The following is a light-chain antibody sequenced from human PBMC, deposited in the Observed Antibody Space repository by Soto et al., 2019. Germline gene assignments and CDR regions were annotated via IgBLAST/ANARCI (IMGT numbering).Light chain of an antibody. CDR3: QQRSNWPPP. V-gene: IGKV3D-20*02. CDR1: QSIGGSY. J-gene: IGKJ1*01. CDR2: GAS. Sequence: EIVLTQLPGTLSISPGERGTLSCRASQSIGGSYLAWYQQKPGQAPRLLIYGASNRATGIPDRFSGSGSGTDFTLTISRLEPEDVAVYYCQQRSNWPPPFGQGTKVEIK.